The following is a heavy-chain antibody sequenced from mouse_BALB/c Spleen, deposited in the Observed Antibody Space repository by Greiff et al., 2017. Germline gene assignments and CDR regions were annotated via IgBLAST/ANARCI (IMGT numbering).Heavy chain of an antibody. CDR1: GYTFTDYA. J-gene: IGHJ3*01. CDR2: ISTYYGDA. CDR3: ARVATARATFAY. V-gene: IGHV1S137*01. Sequence: VQLQQSGAELVRPGVSVKISCKGSGYTFTDYAMHWVKQSHAKSLEWIGVISTYYGDASYNQKFKGKATLTVDKSSSTAYMELRSLTSEDSAVYYCARVATARATFAYWGQGTLVTVSA. D-gene: IGHD3-2*01.